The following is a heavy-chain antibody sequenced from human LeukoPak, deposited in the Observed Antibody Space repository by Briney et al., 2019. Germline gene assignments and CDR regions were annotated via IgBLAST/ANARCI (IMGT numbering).Heavy chain of an antibody. D-gene: IGHD3-22*01. J-gene: IGHJ3*02. Sequence: SETLSLTCTVSGGSISSSSYYWGWIRQPPGKGLEWIGSIYYSGSTYYNPSLKSRVTISVDTSKNQFSLKLSSVTAADTAVYYCARDSMIVENYAFDIWGQGTMVTVSS. CDR1: GGSISSSSYY. CDR2: IYYSGST. V-gene: IGHV4-39*07. CDR3: ARDSMIVENYAFDI.